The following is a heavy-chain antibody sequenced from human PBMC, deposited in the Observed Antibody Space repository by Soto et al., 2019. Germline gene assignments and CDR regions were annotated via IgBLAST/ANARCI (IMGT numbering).Heavy chain of an antibody. CDR2: LSNSGGTI. J-gene: IGHJ5*02. V-gene: IGHV3-23*01. D-gene: IGHD3-10*01. CDR1: GFTFSTYA. CDR3: AKIGAGSESCS. Sequence: EVQLLESGGSLVQPGGSLRLSCAASGFTFSTYAMSWVRQAPGKGLQWVSSLSNSGGTIYYGDSVKGRFTVSRDNSKNTLYLQMNSLRAEDTAVYYCAKIGAGSESCSWGQGTLVIVSS.